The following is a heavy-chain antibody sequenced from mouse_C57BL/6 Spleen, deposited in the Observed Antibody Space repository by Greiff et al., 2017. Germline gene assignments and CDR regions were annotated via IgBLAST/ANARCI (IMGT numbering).Heavy chain of an antibody. Sequence: EVKLQESGPELVKPGASVKISCKASGYSFTDYNMNWVKQSNGKSLEWIGVINPNYGTTSYNQKFKGKATLTVDQSSSTAYMQLNSLTSEDTTVYYSARTEYRNYVGYFDYGGQGTTLTVSS. D-gene: IGHD2-5*01. J-gene: IGHJ2*01. CDR2: INPNYGTT. V-gene: IGHV1-39*01. CDR1: GYSFTDYN. CDR3: ARTEYRNYVGYFDY.